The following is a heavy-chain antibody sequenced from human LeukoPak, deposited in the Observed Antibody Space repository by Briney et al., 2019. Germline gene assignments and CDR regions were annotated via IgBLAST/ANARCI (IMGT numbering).Heavy chain of an antibody. CDR1: GGTFSSYA. D-gene: IGHD2-21*02. J-gene: IGHJ4*02. Sequence: GASVKVSCKASGGTFSSYAISWVRQAPGQGLEWMGRIIPILGIANYAQKFQGRVTITADKSTSTAYVELSSLRSEDTAVYYCATQLAYCGGDCSGFDYWGQGTLVTVSS. V-gene: IGHV1-69*04. CDR2: IIPILGIA. CDR3: ATQLAYCGGDCSGFDY.